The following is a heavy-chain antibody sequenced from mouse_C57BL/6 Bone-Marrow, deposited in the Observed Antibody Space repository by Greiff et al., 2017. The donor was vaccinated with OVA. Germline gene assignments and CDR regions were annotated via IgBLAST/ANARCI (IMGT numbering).Heavy chain of an antibody. D-gene: IGHD2-4*01. J-gene: IGHJ2*01. CDR2: SRNKANDYTT. CDR1: GFTFSDFY. Sequence: EVQGVESGGGLVQSGRSLRLSCATSGFTFSDFYMEWVRQAPGKGLEWIAASRNKANDYTTEYSASVKGRFIVSRDTSQSILYLQMNALRAEDTAIYYCARDDDYDGYWGQGTTLTVSS. V-gene: IGHV7-1*01. CDR3: ARDDDYDGY.